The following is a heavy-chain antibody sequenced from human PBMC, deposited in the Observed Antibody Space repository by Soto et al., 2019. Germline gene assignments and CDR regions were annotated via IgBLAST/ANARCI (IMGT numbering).Heavy chain of an antibody. CDR1: GGSFSGYY. Sequence: SETLSLTCAVYGGSFSGYYWSWIRQPPGKGLEWIGEINHSGSTNYNPSLKSRVTISVDTSKNQFSLKLSSVTAADTAVYYCARGETRHGWFGELFSHYFDYWGQGTLVTVSS. D-gene: IGHD3-10*01. CDR2: INHSGST. CDR3: ARGETRHGWFGELFSHYFDY. V-gene: IGHV4-34*01. J-gene: IGHJ4*02.